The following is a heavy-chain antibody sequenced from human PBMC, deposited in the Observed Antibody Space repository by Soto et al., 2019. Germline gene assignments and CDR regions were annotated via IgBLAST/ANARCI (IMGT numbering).Heavy chain of an antibody. J-gene: IGHJ6*02. CDR2: ISSSGSTI. CDR1: GLTCNDYY. Sequence: SLVLSGAASGLTCNDYYMSWLRKAPGKGLEWVSYISSSGSTIYYADSVKGGFTISRDNAKNSLYLQMNSLRAEDTAVYYCARPCSPYRTNGVCYEYSGIAVWGQRTTVPGSS. CDR3: ARPCSPYRTNGVCYEYSGIAV. D-gene: IGHD2-8*01. V-gene: IGHV3-11*01.